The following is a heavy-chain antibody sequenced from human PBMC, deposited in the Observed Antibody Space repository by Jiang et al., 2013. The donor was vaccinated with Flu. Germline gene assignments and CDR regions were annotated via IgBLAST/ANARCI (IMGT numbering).Heavy chain of an antibody. V-gene: IGHV1-46*03. J-gene: IGHJ6*02. CDR2: INPSGGST. CDR1: GYTFTSYY. Sequence: AEVKKPGASVKVSCKASGYTFTSYYMHWVRQAPGQGLEWMGIINPSGGSTSYAQKFQGRVTMTRDTSTSTVYMELSSLRSEDTAVYYCAREVIGVTTYLYYYYGMDVWGQGTTVTVSS. CDR3: AREVIGVTTYLYYYYGMDV. D-gene: IGHD4-17*01.